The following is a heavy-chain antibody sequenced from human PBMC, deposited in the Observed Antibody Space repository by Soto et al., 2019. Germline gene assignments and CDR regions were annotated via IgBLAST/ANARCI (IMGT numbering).Heavy chain of an antibody. Sequence: GASVKVSCKASGYTFTSYGISWVRQAPGQGLEWMGWISAYNCNTNYAQKLQGRVTMTTDTSTSTAYMELRSLRSDDTAVYYCARDYFTGGYGYYYYYGMDVWGQGTTVTVSS. CDR3: ARDYFTGGYGYYYYYGMDV. D-gene: IGHD2-15*01. CDR1: GYTFTSYG. CDR2: ISAYNCNT. J-gene: IGHJ6*02. V-gene: IGHV1-18*04.